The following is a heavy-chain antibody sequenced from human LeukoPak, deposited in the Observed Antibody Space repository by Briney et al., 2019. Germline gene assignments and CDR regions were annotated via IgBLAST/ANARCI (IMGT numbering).Heavy chain of an antibody. CDR2: ISSTGAYI. D-gene: IGHD6-13*01. Sequence: GGSLRLSCATSGFIFSSDSMIWVRQAPGKGLEWVASISSTGAYIYYADSLKGRFTISRDNAKNSLYLQMNSLRADDTAVYYCARGLAAVGTRGPYWGQGTLVTVSS. J-gene: IGHJ4*02. V-gene: IGHV3-21*01. CDR3: ARGLAAVGTRGPY. CDR1: GFIFSSDS.